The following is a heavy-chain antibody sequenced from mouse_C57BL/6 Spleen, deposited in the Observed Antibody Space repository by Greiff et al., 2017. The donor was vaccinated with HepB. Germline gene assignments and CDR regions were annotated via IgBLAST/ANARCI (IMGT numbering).Heavy chain of an antibody. CDR3: AKGDYYGSEGYFDV. D-gene: IGHD1-1*01. J-gene: IGHJ1*03. CDR2: INPNNGGT. Sequence: EVQGVESGPELVKPGASVKIPCKASGYTFTDYNMDWVKQSHGKSLEWIGDINPNNGGTIYNQKFKGKATLTVDKSSSTAYMELRSLTSEDTAVYYCAKGDYYGSEGYFDVWGTGTTVTVSS. V-gene: IGHV1-18*01. CDR1: GYTFTDYN.